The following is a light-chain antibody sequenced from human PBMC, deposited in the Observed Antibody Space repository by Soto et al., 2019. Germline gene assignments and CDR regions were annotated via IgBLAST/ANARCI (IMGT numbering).Light chain of an antibody. CDR3: QKYNSAPWT. CDR1: QGISNY. V-gene: IGKV1-27*01. J-gene: IGKJ1*01. CDR2: VAS. Sequence: DIQMTQSPSSLSASVGDRVTITCRASQGISNYLAWYQQQPGKVPKLLIYVASTLQSGVPSRFSSSGSGTEFTLIISSLQPEDVATYYCQKYNSAPWTFGQGTKVEIK.